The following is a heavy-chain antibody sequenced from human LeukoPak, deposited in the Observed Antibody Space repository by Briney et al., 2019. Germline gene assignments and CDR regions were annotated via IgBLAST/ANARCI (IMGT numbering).Heavy chain of an antibody. V-gene: IGHV3-30*02. CDR3: AKEGNYVWGSYLPGLFDY. J-gene: IGHJ4*02. D-gene: IGHD3-16*02. Sequence: AGGSLRLSCAASGFTFSSYGMHWVRQAPGKGLEWVTFIRYDGSNKYYADSVKGRFTISRDNSKNTLYLQMNSLRAEDTAVYYCAKEGNYVWGSYLPGLFDYWGQGTLVTVSS. CDR2: IRYDGSNK. CDR1: GFTFSSYG.